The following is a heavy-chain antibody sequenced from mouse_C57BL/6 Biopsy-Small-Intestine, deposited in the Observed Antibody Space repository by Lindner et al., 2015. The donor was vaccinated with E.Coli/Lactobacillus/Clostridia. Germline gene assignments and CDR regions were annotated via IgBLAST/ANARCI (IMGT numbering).Heavy chain of an antibody. CDR3: ARSGVYDGTSRGAMDY. J-gene: IGHJ4*01. D-gene: IGHD2-3*01. Sequence: VQLQESGPGLAKPSQTLSLTCSVTGYSITSDYWNWVRKFPGNKLEYMGYISYSGSTYYNPSLKSRISITRDTSKNQYYLQLNSVTTEDTATYYCARSGVYDGTSRGAMDYWGQGTSVTVSS. V-gene: IGHV3-8*01. CDR1: GYSITSDY. CDR2: ISYSGST.